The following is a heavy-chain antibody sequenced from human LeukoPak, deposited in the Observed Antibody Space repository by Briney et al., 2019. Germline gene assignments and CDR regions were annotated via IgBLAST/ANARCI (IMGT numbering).Heavy chain of an antibody. V-gene: IGHV3-53*01. CDR2: IYSGGST. Sequence: GGSLRLSCAASGFTVSSNYMSWVRQAPGKGLEWASVIYSGGSTYYADSVKGRFTISRDNSKNTLYLQMNSLRAEDTAVYYCAREDRGDYYYYMDVWGKGTTVTVSS. J-gene: IGHJ6*03. CDR1: GFTVSSNY. CDR3: AREDRGDYYYYMDV. D-gene: IGHD3-10*01.